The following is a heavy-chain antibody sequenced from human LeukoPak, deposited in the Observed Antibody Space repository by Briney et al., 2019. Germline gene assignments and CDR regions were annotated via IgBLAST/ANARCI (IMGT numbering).Heavy chain of an antibody. J-gene: IGHJ1*01. V-gene: IGHV4-39*01. CDR2: IYYSGRT. Sequence: PSETLSLTCTVSGGSISSSSYYWDWIRQPPGKGLEWMGSIYYSGRTYYNTSLKSRVTISIDTSKNQFSLNLNSVTAADTAVYYCARRRYYDSTGYLDWGQGTLVTVSS. D-gene: IGHD3-22*01. CDR1: GGSISSSSYY. CDR3: ARRRYYDSTGYLD.